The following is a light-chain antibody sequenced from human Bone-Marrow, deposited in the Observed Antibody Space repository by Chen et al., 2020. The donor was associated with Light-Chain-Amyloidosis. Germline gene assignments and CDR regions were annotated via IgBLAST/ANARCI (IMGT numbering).Light chain of an antibody. V-gene: IGLV3-21*02. CDR2: DDS. CDR1: NIGPTS. J-gene: IGLJ3*02. CDR3: QVWDRSSDRPV. Sequence: SYVLTQPSSVSAAPGQPATIACGGNNIGPTSVHWYQQTPSQAPLLVVYDDSDRPSGITERLSGSNSGNTATLTISRVEAGDEADYYCQVWDRSSDRPVFGGGTKLTVL.